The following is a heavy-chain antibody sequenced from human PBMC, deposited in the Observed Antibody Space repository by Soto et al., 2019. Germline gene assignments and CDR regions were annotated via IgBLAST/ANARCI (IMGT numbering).Heavy chain of an antibody. D-gene: IGHD3-10*01. Sequence: QVQLVESGGGLVKPGGSLRLSCAASGFTFSDYYMNWIRQAPGKGLEWVSYISSSSSYTNYADSVKGRFTISRDNAKNSLYLQMNSLRAEDTALYYCARTPSSVDFMVRGVYYGIDVWGQGTTVTVSS. CDR2: ISSSSSYT. V-gene: IGHV3-11*06. CDR1: GFTFSDYY. J-gene: IGHJ6*02. CDR3: ARTPSSVDFMVRGVYYGIDV.